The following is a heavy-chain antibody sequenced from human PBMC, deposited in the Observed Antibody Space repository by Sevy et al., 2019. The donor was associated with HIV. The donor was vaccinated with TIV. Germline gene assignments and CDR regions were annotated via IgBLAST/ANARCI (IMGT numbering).Heavy chain of an antibody. J-gene: IGHJ4*02. Sequence: ASVRVSCKISGYRLSELSMHWVRQAPGKGLEWMGRFDPEEGEIIYPQKFQGRVTVTEDTSTDTAYMELSRLRSEDTAVYYCATGREYYDENSGYFDYWGPGTLVTVSS. CDR2: FDPEEGEI. CDR1: GYRLSELS. V-gene: IGHV1-24*01. D-gene: IGHD3-22*01. CDR3: ATGREYYDENSGYFDY.